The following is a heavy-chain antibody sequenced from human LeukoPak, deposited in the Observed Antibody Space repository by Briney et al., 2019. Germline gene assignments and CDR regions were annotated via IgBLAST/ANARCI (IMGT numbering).Heavy chain of an antibody. CDR2: IWYDGSNK. CDR1: GFSFSSYG. V-gene: IGHV3-33*01. D-gene: IGHD6-19*01. J-gene: IGHJ4*02. CDR3: ARLRSGWYSSLDY. Sequence: GGSLRLSCAASGFSFSSYGMHWVRQAPGKGLEWVAVIWYDGSNKYYGDSVKGRFAISRDNSKTTLYLQMNSLRAEDTAVYYCARLRSGWYSSLDYWGQGTLVTVSS.